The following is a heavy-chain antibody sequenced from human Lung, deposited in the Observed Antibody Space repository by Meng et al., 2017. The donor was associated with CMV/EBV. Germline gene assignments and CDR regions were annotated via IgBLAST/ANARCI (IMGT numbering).Heavy chain of an antibody. CDR1: TVSNCD. Sequence: TVSNCDPIWVGQAPGKGREWVGGISAYSGNTTYAQKIQESVTMTTHTSSNTAYMELRSLRSADTAIYYCARVVVHYYARGDNADYSDYWGQGTLVTVSS. V-gene: IGHV1-18*04. CDR3: ARVVVHYYARGDNADYSDY. J-gene: IGHJ4*02. CDR2: ISAYSGNT. D-gene: IGHD3-10*02.